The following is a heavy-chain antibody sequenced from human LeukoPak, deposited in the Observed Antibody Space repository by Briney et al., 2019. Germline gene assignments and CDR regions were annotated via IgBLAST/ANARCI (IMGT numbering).Heavy chain of an antibody. J-gene: IGHJ4*02. CDR2: INTNTGNP. V-gene: IGHV7-4-1*02. CDR1: GYTFPSFS. CDR3: ARDNHYYDSSGHGREPRY. D-gene: IGHD3-22*01. Sequence: ASVKVSCKASGYTFPSFSMNWVRQAPGQGLEWMGRINTNTGNPTYAQGFTGRFVFSLDTSVSTAYLQISSLKAEDTAVYYCARDNHYYDSSGHGREPRYWGQGTLVTVSS.